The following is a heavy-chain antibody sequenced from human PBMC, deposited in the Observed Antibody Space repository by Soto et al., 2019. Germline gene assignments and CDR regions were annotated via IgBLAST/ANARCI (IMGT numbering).Heavy chain of an antibody. CDR1: GYTFTYYG. J-gene: IGHJ3*02. CDR2: ISANNGNT. Sequence: QVQLVQSGAEVKKPGASVKVSCKASGYTFTYYGISWVRQAPGQGLEWMAWISANNGNTNYAQKFQGRVTLTTDTSTNTAYMELRSLRSDDTAVYYCARDAGRWLHDTFDIWGQGTMVTVSS. D-gene: IGHD3-10*01. V-gene: IGHV1-18*01. CDR3: ARDAGRWLHDTFDI.